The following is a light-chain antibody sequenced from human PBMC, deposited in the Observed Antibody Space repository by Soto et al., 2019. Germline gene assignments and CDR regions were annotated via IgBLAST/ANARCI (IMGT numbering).Light chain of an antibody. CDR3: QSFDNGLLAYV. V-gene: IGLV1-40*01. CDR2: ADT. CDR1: STNVGTADA. J-gene: IGLJ1*01. Sequence: QSVLTQPPSVSGAPGQRLTISCTGASTNVGTADAVPWYHHIPGAAPKLLFTADTSRPPGDPGRFSASKSGTSASLAITGLQAEDEAVYYCQSFDNGLLAYVFGSGTKVNVL.